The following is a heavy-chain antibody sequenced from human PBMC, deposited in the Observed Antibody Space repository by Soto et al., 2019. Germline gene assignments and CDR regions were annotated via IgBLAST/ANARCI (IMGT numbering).Heavy chain of an antibody. V-gene: IGHV4-34*01. CDR3: ARGLGGYGHYDFWIGGARGATNDY. D-gene: IGHD3-3*01. Sequence: SETLSLTCAVYGGSFSGYYWSWIRQPPGKGLEWIGEINHSGSTNYNPSLKSRVTISVDTSKNQFSLKLSSVTAADTAVYYCARGLGGYGHYDFWIGGARGATNDYWGQGTLVTVSS. CDR1: GGSFSGYY. J-gene: IGHJ4*02. CDR2: INHSGST.